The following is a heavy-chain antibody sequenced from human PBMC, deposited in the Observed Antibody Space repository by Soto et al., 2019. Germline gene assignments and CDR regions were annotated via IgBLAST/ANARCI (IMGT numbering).Heavy chain of an antibody. Sequence: QVQLVESGGGSVKPGESLRLSCAASGFTFSDYSMNWIRQAPGKGLEWVSYISSSGSTIYYADSVKGRFTISGDNAKNSLYLQMNSLRAEDTAVYYCARRLVTDRCFDPWGQGTLVTVSS. CDR1: GFTFSDYS. CDR2: ISSSGSTI. J-gene: IGHJ5*02. D-gene: IGHD2-21*01. V-gene: IGHV3-11*01. CDR3: ARRLVTDRCFDP.